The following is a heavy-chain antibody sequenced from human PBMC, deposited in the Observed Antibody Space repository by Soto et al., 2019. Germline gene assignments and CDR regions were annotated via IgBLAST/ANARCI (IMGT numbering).Heavy chain of an antibody. CDR3: ARHPERIAEIGWFDP. Sequence: EVQLVESGGGLVQPGGSLRLSCAASGFTFSSYSMNWVRQAPGKGLEWVSYISSSSSTIYYADSVKGRFTISRDNANNSLYLQMNSLRAEDTAVYYCARHPERIAEIGWFDPGGQGTLVTVSS. CDR1: GFTFSSYS. CDR2: ISSSSSTI. V-gene: IGHV3-48*01. D-gene: IGHD6-13*01. J-gene: IGHJ5*02.